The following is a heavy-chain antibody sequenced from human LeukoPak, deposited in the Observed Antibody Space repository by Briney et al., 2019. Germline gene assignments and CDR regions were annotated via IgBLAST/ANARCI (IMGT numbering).Heavy chain of an antibody. J-gene: IGHJ4*02. CDR1: GFTVSSNY. V-gene: IGHV3-53*01. CDR3: AIHSGSYQAPIRY. CDR2: IYSGGST. D-gene: IGHD1-26*01. Sequence: GGSLRLSCAASGFTVSSNYMSWVRQAPGKGLEWVSVIYSGGSTYYADSVKGRFTISRDNSKNTLYLQMNSLSAEDTAVYYCAIHSGSYQAPIRYWGQGTLVTVSS.